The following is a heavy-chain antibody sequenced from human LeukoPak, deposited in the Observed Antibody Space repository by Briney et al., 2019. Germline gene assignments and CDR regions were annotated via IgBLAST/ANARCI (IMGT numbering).Heavy chain of an antibody. CDR1: GGTFSRHY. Sequence: SETLSLTCTVSGGTFSRHYWSWIRQPPGKGLEWIAYIDYSGSTNYNPSLKSRVTISVDTSKNQFSLKLSSVTAADTAVYYCASGILTGYYSVDVWGQGTMVTVSS. V-gene: IGHV4-59*11. D-gene: IGHD3-9*01. CDR2: IDYSGST. J-gene: IGHJ3*01. CDR3: ASGILTGYYSVDV.